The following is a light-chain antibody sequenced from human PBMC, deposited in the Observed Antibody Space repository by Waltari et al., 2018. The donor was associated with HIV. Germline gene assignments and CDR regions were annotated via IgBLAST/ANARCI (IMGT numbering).Light chain of an antibody. V-gene: IGLV2-23*02. CDR2: EVS. Sequence: QSALTQPASVSGSPGQSLTISCTGTRSDVGSYNLVSWYQQHPGKAPKLMIYEVSKRPSGVSNRFSGSKSGNTASLTISGLKAEDEADYYCCSYAGSSTVVFGGGTKLTVL. CDR1: RSDVGSYNL. CDR3: CSYAGSSTVV. J-gene: IGLJ2*01.